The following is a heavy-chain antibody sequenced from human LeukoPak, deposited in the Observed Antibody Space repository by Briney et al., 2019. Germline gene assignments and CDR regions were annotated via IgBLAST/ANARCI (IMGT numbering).Heavy chain of an antibody. CDR1: GFTFSSYW. J-gene: IGHJ6*03. V-gene: IGHV3-23*01. CDR2: ISASGGNT. D-gene: IGHD2-15*01. CDR3: AKGTYCSGANCYPSVYYYYYMDV. Sequence: GGSLRLSCAASGFTFSSYWMHWVRQGPGKGLEWVSAISASGGNTYYADSMKGRFTISRDNSKNTLYLQMSSLRAEDTAVYYCAKGTYCSGANCYPSVYYYYYMDVWGKGTTVTVSS.